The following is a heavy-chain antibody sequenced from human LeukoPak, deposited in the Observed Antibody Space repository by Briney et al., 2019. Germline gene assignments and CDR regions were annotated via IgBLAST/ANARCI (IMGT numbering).Heavy chain of an antibody. CDR3: AIRQYIEARPSPLDY. CDR2: INHSGST. V-gene: IGHV4-34*01. D-gene: IGHD6-6*01. J-gene: IGHJ4*02. CDR1: GGSFSGYY. Sequence: PSETLSLTCAVYGGSFSGYYWSWIRQPPGKGLEWIGEINHSGSTNYNPSLKSRVTISVDTSKNQFSLKLSSVTAADTAVYYSAIRQYIEARPSPLDYWGQGTLVNVSS.